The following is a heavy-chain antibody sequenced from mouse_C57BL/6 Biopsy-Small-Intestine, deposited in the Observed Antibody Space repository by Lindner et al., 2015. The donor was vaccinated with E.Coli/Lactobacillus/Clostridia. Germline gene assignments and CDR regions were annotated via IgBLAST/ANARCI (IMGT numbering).Heavy chain of an antibody. CDR3: VRDIGDYYVWNKWFDP. V-gene: IGHV1S61*01. Sequence: SVKVSCKASGYPFTSFEINWVRRAAGQGLEWMGLMNPSSGTTSYAQKFQGRIAMTVDTSTNTAYMELSSLTRDDTAVYYCVRDIGDYYVWNKWFDPWGQGTRVTVSS. D-gene: IGHD2-13*01. CDR2: MNPSSGTT. J-gene: IGHJ4*01. CDR1: GYPFTSFE.